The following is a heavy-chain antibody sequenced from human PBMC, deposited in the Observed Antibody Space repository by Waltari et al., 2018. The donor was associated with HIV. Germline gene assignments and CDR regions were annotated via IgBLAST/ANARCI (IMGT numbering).Heavy chain of an antibody. CDR3: LLGSHYYESAAYYEH. J-gene: IGHJ4*01. Sequence: QVQLVQSGSELKKPGSSMKVSCTASGGTFGAFQITWVRQAPGQGLEWLGMFVPIVQRSFSSEKFRARLTLTADKSTTTAFMELAALTSQDTAVYYCLLGSHYYESAAYYEHWGPGTLVTVSS. V-gene: IGHV1-69*02. CDR1: GGTFGAFQ. CDR2: FVPIVQRS. D-gene: IGHD3-3*01.